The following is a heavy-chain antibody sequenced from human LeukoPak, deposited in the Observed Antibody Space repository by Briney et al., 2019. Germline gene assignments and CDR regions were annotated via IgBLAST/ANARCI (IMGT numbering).Heavy chain of an antibody. CDR1: GGSFSGYY. CDR3: ARGRVVVVPAAIFSGWFDP. J-gene: IGHJ5*02. V-gene: IGHV4-34*01. D-gene: IGHD2-2*02. CDR2: INHSGST. Sequence: SETMSLTCADYGGSFSGYYWSWIRQPPGKGLEWIGEINHSGSTNYNPSLKSRVTISVDTSKNQFSLKLSSVTAADTAVYYCARGRVVVVPAAIFSGWFDPWGQGTLVTVSS.